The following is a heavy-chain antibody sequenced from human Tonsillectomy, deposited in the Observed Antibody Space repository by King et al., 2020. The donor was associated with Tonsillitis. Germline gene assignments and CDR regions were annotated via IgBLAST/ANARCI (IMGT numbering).Heavy chain of an antibody. Sequence: VQLVDSGGALVQPGGSLRLSCAASGFTFSDYAMIWVRRAPGKGLEWVSAIVGTATATAYADSVQGRFSISRDNSKSTLYLQMDSLRVEDTAIYYCAKTGGSGWHLDYWGQGTMVTVSP. CDR1: GFTFSDYA. CDR3: AKTGGSGWHLDY. J-gene: IGHJ4*02. D-gene: IGHD6-19*01. CDR2: IVGTATAT. V-gene: IGHV3-23*04.